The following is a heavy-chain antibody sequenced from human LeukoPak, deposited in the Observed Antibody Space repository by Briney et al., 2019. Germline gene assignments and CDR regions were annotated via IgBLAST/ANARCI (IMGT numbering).Heavy chain of an antibody. CDR1: GGSFSAYY. Sequence: SETLSLTRAVYGGSFSAYYWSWIRQPPGKGLEWIGEINHSGSTYYSPSLKSRVTISVDTSKNQFALKLSSVTAADTAVYYCARGRTGYHLLPTKKNYSYYYMDVWGTGTTVTVSS. CDR3: ARGRTGYHLLPTKKNYSYYYMDV. J-gene: IGHJ6*03. CDR2: INHSGST. V-gene: IGHV4-34*01. D-gene: IGHD2-2*01.